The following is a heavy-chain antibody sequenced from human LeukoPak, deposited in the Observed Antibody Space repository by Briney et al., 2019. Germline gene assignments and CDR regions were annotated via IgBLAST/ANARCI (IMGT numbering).Heavy chain of an antibody. Sequence: TLSLTCTVSGGSISSSSYYWGWIRQPPGKALEWLALIYWDDDKRYSPSLKSRLTITKDTSKNQVVLTMTNMDPVDTATYYCAHSIAARPADYWGQGTLVTVSS. D-gene: IGHD6-6*01. V-gene: IGHV2-5*02. CDR2: IYWDDDK. CDR3: AHSIAARPADY. CDR1: GGSISSSSYY. J-gene: IGHJ4*02.